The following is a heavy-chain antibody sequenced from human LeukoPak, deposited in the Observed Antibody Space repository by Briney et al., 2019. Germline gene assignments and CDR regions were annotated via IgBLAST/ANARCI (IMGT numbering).Heavy chain of an antibody. V-gene: IGHV3-66*01. CDR3: AKIGSGWFPYYFDY. CDR1: EFSVGSNY. CDR2: IYSGGST. J-gene: IGHJ4*02. D-gene: IGHD3-22*01. Sequence: GGSLRLSCAASEFSVGSNYMTWVRQAPGKGLEWVSLIYSGGSTYYADSVKGRFTISRDNSKNTLYLQMNSLRAEDTAVYYCAKIGSGWFPYYFDYWGQGTLVTVSS.